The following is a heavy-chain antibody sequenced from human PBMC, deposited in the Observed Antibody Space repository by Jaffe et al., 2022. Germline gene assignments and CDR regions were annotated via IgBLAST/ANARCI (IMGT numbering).Heavy chain of an antibody. D-gene: IGHD1-26*01. V-gene: IGHV2-26*01. CDR2: IFSNDEK. CDR1: GFSLSNARMG. Sequence: QVTLKESGPVLVKPTETLTLTCTVSGFSLSNARMGVSWIRQPPGKALEWLAHIFSNDEKSYSTSLKSRLTISKDTSKSQVVLTMTNMDPVDTATYYCARIIRAPWRYGWERNWFDPWGQGTLVTVSS. CDR3: ARIIRAPWRYGWERNWFDP. J-gene: IGHJ5*02.